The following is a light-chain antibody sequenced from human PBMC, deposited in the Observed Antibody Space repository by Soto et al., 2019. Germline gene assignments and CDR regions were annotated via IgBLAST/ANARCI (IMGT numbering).Light chain of an antibody. Sequence: QSVLTQPRSVSGSPGQSVTISCTGTNSDVGAYIYVSWYQQHPGEAPKLIIYDVDKRPSGVPDRFSGSKSGNTASLTISGLQAEDEANYYCCSYVGSYSGVFGGGTKVTVL. CDR3: CSYVGSYSGV. CDR2: DVD. CDR1: NSDVGAYIY. J-gene: IGLJ3*02. V-gene: IGLV2-11*01.